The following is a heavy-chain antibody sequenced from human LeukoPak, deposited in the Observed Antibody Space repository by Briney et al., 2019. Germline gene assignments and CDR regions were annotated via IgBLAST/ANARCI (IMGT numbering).Heavy chain of an antibody. CDR1: GFTFDDYA. CDR2: ISWNSGSI. CDR3: ARDNVEGYFDY. V-gene: IGHV3-9*01. Sequence: PGRSLRLSCAASGFTFDDYAMHWVRQAPGKGLEWVSGISWNSGSIGYADSVKGRFTISRDNAKNSLYLQMNSLRAEDTGVYYCARDNVEGYFDYWGQGTLVTVSP. J-gene: IGHJ4*02. D-gene: IGHD2-21*01.